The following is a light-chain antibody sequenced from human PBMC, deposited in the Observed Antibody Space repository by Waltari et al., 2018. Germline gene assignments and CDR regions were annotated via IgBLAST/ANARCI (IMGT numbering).Light chain of an antibody. Sequence: DIVMTQSPDSLAVSLGERATINSKSSQSLLYSSNNKNSLTWYQQKPGQPPKLLLYWAATRGSGVPDRFSGSGSGTDFTLTISSLQAEDVAVYYCQQYYTTPLTFGQGTKVEIK. CDR2: WAA. V-gene: IGKV4-1*01. CDR1: QSLLYSSNNKNS. CDR3: QQYYTTPLT. J-gene: IGKJ1*01.